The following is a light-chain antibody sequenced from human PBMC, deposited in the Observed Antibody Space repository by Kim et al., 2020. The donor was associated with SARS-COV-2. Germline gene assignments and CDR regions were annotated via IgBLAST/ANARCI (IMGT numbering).Light chain of an antibody. V-gene: IGKV3-20*01. Sequence: EIVLTQSPGTLSLSPGKRATLSCRASQSVSSSCLAWYQQKPGQAPRLLIYGASSRGTGIPDRCSGSGSGTDFTHTISRLEPEDFAVYYSQQYGSSPWTFGQGTKVDIK. CDR2: GAS. CDR1: QSVSSSC. J-gene: IGKJ1*01. CDR3: QQYGSSPWT.